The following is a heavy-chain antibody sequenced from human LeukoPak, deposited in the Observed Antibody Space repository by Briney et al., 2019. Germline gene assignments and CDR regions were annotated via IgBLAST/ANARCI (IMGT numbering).Heavy chain of an antibody. CDR3: AKGSSSAGGVDY. J-gene: IGHJ4*02. Sequence: GGSLRLSCVASGLTIGSRYMNWVRQAPGKGLEWVSALYLAGNTYYADSVRGRFTISRDNSKNTLYLQMNSLRAEDTAVYYCAKGSSSAGGVDYWGQGTLVTVSS. V-gene: IGHV3-53*05. CDR2: LYLAGNT. CDR1: GLTIGSRY. D-gene: IGHD6-6*01.